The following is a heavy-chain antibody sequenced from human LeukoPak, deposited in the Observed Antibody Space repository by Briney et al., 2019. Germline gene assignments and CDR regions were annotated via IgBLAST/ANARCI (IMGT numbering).Heavy chain of an antibody. D-gene: IGHD3-9*01. CDR3: AKVESDVLRYFDWLPRGDFDY. V-gene: IGHV3-30*18. J-gene: IGHJ4*02. Sequence: PGGSLRLSCAASGFTFSSYGMHWVRQAPGKGLEWVAVISYYGSNKYAGSVKGRFTISRDNSKNTLYLQMNSLRAEDTAVYYCAKVESDVLRYFDWLPRGDFDYWGQGTLVTVSS. CDR1: GFTFSSYG. CDR2: ISYYGSNK.